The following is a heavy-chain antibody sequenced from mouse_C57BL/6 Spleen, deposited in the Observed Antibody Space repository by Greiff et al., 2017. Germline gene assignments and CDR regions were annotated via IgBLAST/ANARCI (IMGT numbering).Heavy chain of an antibody. CDR3: ASAPSSSYWYFDV. D-gene: IGHD1-3*01. CDR2: ISYDGSN. V-gene: IGHV3-6*01. Sequence: DVQLQESGPGLVKPSQSLSLTCSVTGYSITSGYYWNWIRQFPGNKLEWMGYISYDGSNNYNPSLKNRISITRDTSKNQFFLTLNSVTTEDTATYYCASAPSSSYWYFDVWGTGTTVTVSS. J-gene: IGHJ1*03. CDR1: GYSITSGYY.